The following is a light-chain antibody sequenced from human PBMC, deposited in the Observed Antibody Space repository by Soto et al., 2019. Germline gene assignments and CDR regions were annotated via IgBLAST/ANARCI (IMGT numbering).Light chain of an antibody. CDR1: QSISSY. CDR3: QQSYSTPIT. V-gene: IGKV1-39*01. Sequence: DIQMTQSPSSLSASVGDRVTITCRASQSISSYLNWYQQKPGKAPKLLIYAASSLQSGVPSRFSGSGSGTDFTLTISSLKPEDFATYYCQQSYSTPITFGPGTKVDLK. CDR2: AAS. J-gene: IGKJ3*01.